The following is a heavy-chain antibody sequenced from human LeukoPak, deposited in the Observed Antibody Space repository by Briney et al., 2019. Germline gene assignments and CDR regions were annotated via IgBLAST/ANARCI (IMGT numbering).Heavy chain of an antibody. CDR2: IRYDGSNK. V-gene: IGHV3-30*02. Sequence: PGGSLRLSCAASGFTFISYAMHWVRQAPGKGLEWVALIRYDGSNKYFADSVKGRFTISRDNSKNTLYLQMNSLRVEDTAVYYCAKDLGYCSGSSCVRGQGTLVTVSS. D-gene: IGHD2-15*01. CDR3: AKDLGYCSGSSCV. J-gene: IGHJ4*02. CDR1: GFTFISYA.